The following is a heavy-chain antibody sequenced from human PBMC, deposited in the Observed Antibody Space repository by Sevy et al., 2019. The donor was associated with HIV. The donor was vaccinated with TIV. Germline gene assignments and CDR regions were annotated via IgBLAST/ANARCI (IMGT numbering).Heavy chain of an antibody. J-gene: IGHJ5*02. Sequence: SETLSLTCTVSGGSVSSGRYYWSWIRQSPGKGLEWIGYIYYSGRANQNPPLKSRVTISLDTSKNQVSLRLRSVTAAYTAVYYCARGIYYGLESYHPWGQGTLVTVSS. CDR1: GGSVSSGRYY. CDR3: ARGIYYGLESYHP. V-gene: IGHV4-61*01. CDR2: IYYSGRA. D-gene: IGHD3-10*01.